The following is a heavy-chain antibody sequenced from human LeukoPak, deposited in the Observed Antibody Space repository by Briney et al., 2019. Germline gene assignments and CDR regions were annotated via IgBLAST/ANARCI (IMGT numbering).Heavy chain of an antibody. J-gene: IGHJ4*02. CDR3: ASSVVTAIDY. Sequence: GGSLRLSCEAFGFTFSHYGMHWVRQAPGKGLEWVAVIGYDGSNKNYADSAKGRFTISRDNSKNTLYLQMNSLRAEDTAVYYCASSVVTAIDYWGQGTLVTVSS. D-gene: IGHD2-21*02. V-gene: IGHV3-30*02. CDR2: IGYDGSNK. CDR1: GFTFSHYG.